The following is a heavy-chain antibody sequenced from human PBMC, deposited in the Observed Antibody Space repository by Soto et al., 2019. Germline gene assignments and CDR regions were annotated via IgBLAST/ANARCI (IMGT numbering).Heavy chain of an antibody. J-gene: IGHJ6*02. V-gene: IGHV3-23*01. Sequence: PGGSLRLSCAASGFTFSSYAMSWVRQAPGKGLEWVSAISGSAGSTYYADSVKGRFTISRDNSKNTLYLQMNSLRAEDLAVYYCASNMVFGEYGLDVWGQGTTVTVSS. D-gene: IGHD3-10*02. CDR3: ASNMVFGEYGLDV. CDR1: GFTFSSYA. CDR2: ISGSAGST.